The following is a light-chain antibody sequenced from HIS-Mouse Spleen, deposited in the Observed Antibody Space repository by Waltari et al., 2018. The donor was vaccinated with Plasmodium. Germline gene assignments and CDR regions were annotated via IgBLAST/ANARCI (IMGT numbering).Light chain of an antibody. Sequence: SYELTQPPSVSVSPGQTASIPCSGDQLGDQYACWYQQKPGQSPVQVIYQDSERTSGVPERLAGSNTGNTATLDISWTQGMDEADYYSRAWDRNTVVFGGGTKLSVL. CDR1: QLGDQY. CDR2: QDS. J-gene: IGLJ2*01. CDR3: RAWDRNTVV. V-gene: IGLV3-1*01.